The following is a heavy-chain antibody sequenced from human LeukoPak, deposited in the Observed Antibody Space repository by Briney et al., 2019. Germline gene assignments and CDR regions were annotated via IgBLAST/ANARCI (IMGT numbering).Heavy chain of an antibody. CDR3: ARGGDTFDY. V-gene: IGHV3-9*01. Sequence: GGSLRLSCAASRFTFDDYAMHWVRQAPGKGLEWVSGISWNSGSIGYADSVKGRFTISRDNAKNSLYLQMNSLRAEDTAVYYCARGGDTFDYWGQGTLVTVSS. CDR1: RFTFDDYA. CDR2: ISWNSGSI. J-gene: IGHJ4*02. D-gene: IGHD2-21*01.